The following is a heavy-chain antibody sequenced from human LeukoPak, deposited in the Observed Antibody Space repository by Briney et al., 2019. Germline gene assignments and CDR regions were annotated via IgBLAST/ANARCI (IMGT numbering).Heavy chain of an antibody. V-gene: IGHV3-30*02. J-gene: IGHJ6*03. D-gene: IGHD2-2*01. Sequence: GGSLRLSCAASGFTFSSYGMHWVRQAPAKGLERVAFIRYDGSNKYYADSVKGRFTIPTDNSKNTLYLQMNSLRAEDTAVYYCASHDVVPAALCYYWCYMDGWGTGTTVTVSS. CDR1: GFTFSSYG. CDR2: IRYDGSNK. CDR3: ASHDVVPAALCYYWCYMDG.